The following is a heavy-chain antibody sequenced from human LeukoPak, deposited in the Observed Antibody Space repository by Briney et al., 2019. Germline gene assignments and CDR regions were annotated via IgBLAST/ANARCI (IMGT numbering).Heavy chain of an antibody. D-gene: IGHD4-17*01. Sequence: RGSLRLSCAASGFTFSRYEMNWVRQAPGKGLEWLSYISSAGKMIYYADSVKGRFTISRDNTKNSLHLYMNSLRAEDTAVYYCVREDGYFDYWGQGTLVTVSS. CDR2: ISSAGKMI. CDR3: VREDGYFDY. CDR1: GFTFSRYE. J-gene: IGHJ4*02. V-gene: IGHV3-48*03.